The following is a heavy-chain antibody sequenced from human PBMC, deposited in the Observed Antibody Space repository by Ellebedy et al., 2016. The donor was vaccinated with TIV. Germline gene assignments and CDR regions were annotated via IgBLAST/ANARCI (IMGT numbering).Heavy chain of an antibody. V-gene: IGHV3-23*01. D-gene: IGHD1-26*01. J-gene: IGHJ6*03. CDR3: AKGPTTRYYYMGV. CDR2: ISGSGDST. CDR1: GFTFTTSA. Sequence: GGSLRLXXVASGFTFTTSAMSWVRQAPGKGLEWVSAISGSGDSTYYVDSVKGRFTISRDNSKNTLFLQMNSLRAEDTAVYYCAKGPTTRYYYMGVWGKGTTVTVSS.